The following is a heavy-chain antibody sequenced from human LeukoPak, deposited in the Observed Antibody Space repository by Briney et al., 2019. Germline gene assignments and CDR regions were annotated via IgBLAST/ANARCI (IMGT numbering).Heavy chain of an antibody. CDR3: ARDRSTYYYDSSGYYVI. D-gene: IGHD3-22*01. CDR1: GYTFTGYY. CDR2: INPNSGGT. V-gene: IGHV1-2*02. J-gene: IGHJ4*02. Sequence: GASVKVSCKASGYTFTGYYMHWVRQAPGQGHEWMGWINPNSGGTNYAQKFQGRVTMTRDTSISTAYMELSRLRSDDTAVYYCARDRSTYYYDSSGYYVIWGQGTLVTVSS.